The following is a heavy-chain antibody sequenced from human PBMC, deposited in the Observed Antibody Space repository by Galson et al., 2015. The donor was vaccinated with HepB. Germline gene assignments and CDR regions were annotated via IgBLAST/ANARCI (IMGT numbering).Heavy chain of an antibody. D-gene: IGHD5-24*01. CDR3: ARDRDGSYLDY. CDR1: GYTFTSYA. CDR2: ISAGNGNT. Sequence: SVKVSCKASGYTFTSYAMHWVRQAPGQRLEWMGWISAGNGNTKYSQKFQGRVTITRDTSASTAYMELSSLRSEDTAVYYCARDRDGSYLDYWGQGTLVTVSS. V-gene: IGHV1-3*01. J-gene: IGHJ4*02.